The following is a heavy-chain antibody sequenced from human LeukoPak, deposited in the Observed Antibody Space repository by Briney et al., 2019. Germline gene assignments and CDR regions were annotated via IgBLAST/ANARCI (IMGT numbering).Heavy chain of an antibody. J-gene: IGHJ4*02. V-gene: IGHV3-74*01. D-gene: IGHD3-3*01. CDR3: TTDTILYDFGDY. Sequence: GGSLGLSCAAPGFTLNGYWMHWVRQAPGKGLVWVSRINSDGSTTSYADSVKGRFTISRDNSKNTLYLQMNSLRAEDTAVYYCTTDTILYDFGDYWGQGTLVTVSS. CDR1: GFTLNGYW. CDR2: INSDGSTT.